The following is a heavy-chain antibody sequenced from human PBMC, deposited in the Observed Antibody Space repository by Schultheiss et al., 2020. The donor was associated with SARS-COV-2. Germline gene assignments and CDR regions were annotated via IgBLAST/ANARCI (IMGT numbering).Heavy chain of an antibody. D-gene: IGHD7-27*01. Sequence: ASVKVSCKASGYTFTGYYMHWVRQAPGQGLEWMGWINPNSGGTNYAQKFQGRVTITADESTSTAYMELSSLRSEDTAVYYCAGPPVDGLLGGSGMDVWGQGTTVTVSS. CDR1: GYTFTGYY. CDR3: AGPPVDGLLGGSGMDV. J-gene: IGHJ6*02. V-gene: IGHV1-2*02. CDR2: INPNSGGT.